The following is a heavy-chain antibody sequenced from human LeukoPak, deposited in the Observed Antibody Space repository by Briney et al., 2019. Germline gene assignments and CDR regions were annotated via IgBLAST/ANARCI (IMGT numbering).Heavy chain of an antibody. D-gene: IGHD3-22*01. CDR3: ARDYDSSGYTDY. CDR2: IKQDGSEK. CDR1: GGSISSSSYY. Sequence: ETLSLTCTVSGGSISSSSYYWGWIRQPPGKGLEWVANIKQDGSEKYYVDSVKGRFTISRDNAKNSLYLQMNSLRAEDTAVYYCARDYDSSGYTDYWGQGTLVTVSS. V-gene: IGHV3-7*01. J-gene: IGHJ4*02.